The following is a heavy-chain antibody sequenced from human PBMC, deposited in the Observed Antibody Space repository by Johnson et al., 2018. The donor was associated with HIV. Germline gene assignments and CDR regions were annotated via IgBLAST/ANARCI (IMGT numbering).Heavy chain of an antibody. V-gene: IGHV3-30*02. Sequence: VLLLESGGGLVQPGRSLRLSCVASGFSFSSYGTHWVRQAPGKGLEWVAFIRYDGSDKYYADSVKGRFTISRDNSKNTLYLQMNSLTSEDTAVYYCAREVYAHDAFDIWGQGTMVTVSS. CDR3: AREVYAHDAFDI. J-gene: IGHJ3*02. CDR1: GFSFSSYG. D-gene: IGHD3-16*01. CDR2: IRYDGSDK.